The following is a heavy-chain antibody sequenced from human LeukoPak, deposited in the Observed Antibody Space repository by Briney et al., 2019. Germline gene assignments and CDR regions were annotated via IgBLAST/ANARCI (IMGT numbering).Heavy chain of an antibody. CDR1: GYTFTVYY. V-gene: IGHV1-2*02. CDR3: ARRYCSSTRCYYFDY. CDR2: INPNSAGT. J-gene: IGHJ4*02. Sequence: SVKLSFTASGYTFTVYYIHWVRQAPGQGLERKGFINPNSAGTNYAQNFQGTVTMTRDTSINTAYMELTRLRSDDTGVYYCARRYCSSTRCYYFDYWGQGTLVTVSS. D-gene: IGHD2-2*01.